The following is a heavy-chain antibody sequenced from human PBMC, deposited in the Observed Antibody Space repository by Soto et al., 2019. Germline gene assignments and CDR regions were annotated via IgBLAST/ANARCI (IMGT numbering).Heavy chain of an antibody. CDR2: IYHSGST. Sequence: KASETLSLTCAVSGGSISSGGYSWSWIRQPPGKGLEWIGYIYHSGSTYYNPSLKSRVTISVDRSKNQFSLKLSSVTAADTAVYYCARGVVVVPAAILWFDPWGQGTLVTVS. J-gene: IGHJ5*02. CDR3: ARGVVVVPAAILWFDP. D-gene: IGHD2-2*02. V-gene: IGHV4-30-2*01. CDR1: GGSISSGGYS.